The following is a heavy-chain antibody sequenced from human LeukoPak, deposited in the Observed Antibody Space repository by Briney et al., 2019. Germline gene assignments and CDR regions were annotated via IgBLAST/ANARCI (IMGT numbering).Heavy chain of an antibody. Sequence: SETLSLTCTVSGGSISSSSYYWGWIRQPPGKGLEWIGSIYYSGSTDYNPPLKSRVTISVDMSKNQFSLKLSSVTAADTAVYYCARDAIAAGDPFDYWGQGTLVNDSS. CDR1: GGSISSSSYY. V-gene: IGHV4-39*07. CDR2: IYYSGST. CDR3: ARDAIAAGDPFDY. J-gene: IGHJ4*02. D-gene: IGHD6-13*01.